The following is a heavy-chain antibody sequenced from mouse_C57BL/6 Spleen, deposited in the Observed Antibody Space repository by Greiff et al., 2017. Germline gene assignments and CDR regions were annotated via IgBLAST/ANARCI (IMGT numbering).Heavy chain of an antibody. CDR3: ARGSYYGYFDY. Sequence: VQGVESGAELVKPGASVKMSCKASGYTFTTYPIEWMKQNHGKSLAWIGNFHPYNDDTKYNEKFKGKATWTVEKSSSTVYLELSRLTSDDSAVYYCARGSYYGYFDYWGQGNTRTVSS. CDR2: FHPYNDDT. V-gene: IGHV1-47*01. CDR1: GYTFTTYP. J-gene: IGHJ2*01. D-gene: IGHD1-1*02.